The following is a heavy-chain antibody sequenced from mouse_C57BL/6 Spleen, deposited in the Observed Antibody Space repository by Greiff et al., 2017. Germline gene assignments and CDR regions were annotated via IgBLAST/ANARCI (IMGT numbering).Heavy chain of an antibody. CDR2: IYPGDGDT. CDR3: ARSATVVGDYAMDY. CDR1: GYAFSSSW. Sequence: VQRVESGPELVKPGASVKISCKASGYAFSSSWMNWVKQRPGKGLEWIGRIYPGDGDTNYNGKFKGKATLTADKSSSTAYMQLSSLTSEDSAVYFCARSATVVGDYAMDYWGQGTSVTVSS. D-gene: IGHD1-1*01. V-gene: IGHV1-82*01. J-gene: IGHJ4*01.